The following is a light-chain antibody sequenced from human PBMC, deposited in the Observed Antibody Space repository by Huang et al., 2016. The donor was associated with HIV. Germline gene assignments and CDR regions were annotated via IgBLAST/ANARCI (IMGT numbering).Light chain of an antibody. Sequence: DIQMTQSPSSLSASVGDRVTITCRASQGISNSLAWYQQKPGKAPKLLLYAASRLRSGVPSRFSGSGSGTDYTLTISSLQPEDFATYSCQQYYSTPPITFGRGTRLEIK. CDR3: QQYYSTPPIT. CDR2: AAS. J-gene: IGKJ5*01. CDR1: QGISNS. V-gene: IGKV1-NL1*01.